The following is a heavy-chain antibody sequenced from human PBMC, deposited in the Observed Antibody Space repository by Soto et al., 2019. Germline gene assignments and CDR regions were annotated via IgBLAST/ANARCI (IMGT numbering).Heavy chain of an antibody. CDR3: AKSGGQLGLYCHFGMDV. CDR2: ISYDRSNK. V-gene: IGHV3-30*18. Sequence: PGGSLRLSCAASGFTFSSYGMHWVRQAPGKGLEWVAVISYDRSNKYYADSVKGRFTISRDNSKNTLYLQMNSLRAEDTAVYYCAKSGGQLGLYCHFGMDVWGQGTTVTVSS. CDR1: GFTFSSYG. D-gene: IGHD6-6*01. J-gene: IGHJ6*02.